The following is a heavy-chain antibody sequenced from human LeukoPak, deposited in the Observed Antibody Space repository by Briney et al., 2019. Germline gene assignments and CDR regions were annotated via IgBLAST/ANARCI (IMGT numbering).Heavy chain of an antibody. D-gene: IGHD4-17*01. J-gene: IGHJ4*02. CDR1: GFTLSNYA. CDR3: ATHMTTVTTGFDY. CDR2: ISGSGTST. V-gene: IGHV3-23*01. Sequence: GGSLRLSCTASGFTLSNYAMSWVRQAPGKGLERVPVISGSGTSTYYADSVKGRFTISRDNSKNTLYLQMNSLRAEDTAVYYCATHMTTVTTGFDYWGQGTLVTVSS.